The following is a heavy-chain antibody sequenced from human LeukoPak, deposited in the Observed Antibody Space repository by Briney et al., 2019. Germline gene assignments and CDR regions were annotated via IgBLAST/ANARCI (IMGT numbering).Heavy chain of an antibody. D-gene: IGHD2-15*01. CDR2: ISSCTSYI. Sequence: GGSLRLSCAASGFTFSSYTMNWVRQAPGKGLEWVSSISSCTSYIYYADSVKGRLTISRDNAKNSLYLQMNSLRAEDTAIYYCARDPTPRYCSGGSCYIHYGMDVWGQGTTVTVSS. CDR1: GFTFSSYT. J-gene: IGHJ6*02. V-gene: IGHV3-21*01. CDR3: ARDPTPRYCSGGSCYIHYGMDV.